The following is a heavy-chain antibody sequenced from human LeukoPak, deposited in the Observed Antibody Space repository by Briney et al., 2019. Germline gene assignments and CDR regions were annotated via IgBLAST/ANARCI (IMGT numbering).Heavy chain of an antibody. V-gene: IGHV3-30*02. CDR1: GFTFSSYG. Sequence: PGGSLRHSCAASGFTFSSYGMHWVRQAPGKGLEWVAVIWYDGSNKYYADSVKGRFTISRDNSKNTLYLQMNSLRAEDTAVYYCAKPPPSSSWYYFDYWGQGTLVTVSS. CDR3: AKPPPSSSWYYFDY. D-gene: IGHD6-13*01. J-gene: IGHJ4*02. CDR2: IWYDGSNK.